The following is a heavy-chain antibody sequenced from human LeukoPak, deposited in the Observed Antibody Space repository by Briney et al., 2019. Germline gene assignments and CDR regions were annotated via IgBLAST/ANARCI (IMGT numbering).Heavy chain of an antibody. D-gene: IGHD6-13*01. V-gene: IGHV1-69*04. CDR2: IIPIFGIA. Sequence: SVKVSCKASGGTFSSYAISWVRQAPGQGLEWMGRIIPIFGIANYAQKFQGRVTITAGKSTSTAYMELSSLRSEDTAVYYCARVQVEGGYQRSIAAAGEGWFDPWGQGTLVTVSS. CDR3: ARVQVEGGYQRSIAAAGEGWFDP. J-gene: IGHJ5*02. CDR1: GGTFSSYA.